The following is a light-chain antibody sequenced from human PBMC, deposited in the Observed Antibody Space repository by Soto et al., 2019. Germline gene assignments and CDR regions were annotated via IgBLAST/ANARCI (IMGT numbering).Light chain of an antibody. V-gene: IGKV3D-15*01. J-gene: IGKJ5*01. CDR2: ASV. CDR1: QSVSSN. Sequence: EIVMAQKTATLSRAGEERTSRCFRASQSVSSNLAWYQQKPGQPPRLLIYASVNRATGIPDRFSGSASGTDFSLSINSLDPEELALYYWLLSGNSPHFGQGTRLEIK. CDR3: LLSGNSPH.